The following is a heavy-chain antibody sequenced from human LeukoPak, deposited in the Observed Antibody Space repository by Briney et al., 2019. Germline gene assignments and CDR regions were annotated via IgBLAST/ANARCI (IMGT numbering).Heavy chain of an antibody. J-gene: IGHJ6*03. D-gene: IGHD5-12*01. CDR1: GYTFINYG. V-gene: IGHV1-18*01. Sequence: ASVKVSCKASGYTFINYGITWVRQAPGQGLEWMGWISAYNGNTNYAQKLQGRVTMTTDTSTSTAYMELRSLRSDDTAVYYCARQLSGYENYYYYMDVWGKGTTVTVSS. CDR3: ARQLSGYENYYYYMDV. CDR2: ISAYNGNT.